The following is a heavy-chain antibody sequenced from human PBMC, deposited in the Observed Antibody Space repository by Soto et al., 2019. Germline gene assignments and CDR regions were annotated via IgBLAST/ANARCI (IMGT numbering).Heavy chain of an antibody. V-gene: IGHV1-3*01. CDR3: ARAVGPTYYDILTGYYFDY. Sequence: ASVKVSCTASGYTFTSYAMHWVRQAPGQRLEWMGWINAGNGNTKYSQKFQGRVTITRDTSASTAYMELSSLRSEDTAVYYCARAVGPTYYDILTGYYFDYWGQGTLVTVSS. J-gene: IGHJ4*02. CDR2: INAGNGNT. D-gene: IGHD3-9*01. CDR1: GYTFTSYA.